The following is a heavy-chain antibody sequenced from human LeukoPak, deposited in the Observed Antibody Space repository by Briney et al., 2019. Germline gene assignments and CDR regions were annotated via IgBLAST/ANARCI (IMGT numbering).Heavy chain of an antibody. J-gene: IGHJ4*02. Sequence: GGSLRLSCAASGLTLSSHAMSWVRQAPGKGLEWVSTNSASGGNAYCADPVKGRFTISRDNSKNMVYLQMDSLRAEDTAVYYCALSGYGDRDHWGQGTLVTVSS. CDR2: NSASGGNA. D-gene: IGHD3-22*01. V-gene: IGHV3-23*01. CDR1: GLTLSSHA. CDR3: ALSGYGDRDH.